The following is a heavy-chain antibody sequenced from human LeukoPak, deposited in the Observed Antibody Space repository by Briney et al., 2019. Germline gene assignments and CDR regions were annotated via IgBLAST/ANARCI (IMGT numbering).Heavy chain of an antibody. D-gene: IGHD4-17*01. Sequence: ASVKVSCKASGYTFTGYYMLWVRQAPGQGLEWMGWINPNSGGTNYAQKFQGRVTMTRDTSISTAYMELSRLRSDDTAVYYCARVEGYGDYLYYFDYWGQGTLVTVSS. J-gene: IGHJ4*02. CDR3: ARVEGYGDYLYYFDY. CDR1: GYTFTGYY. CDR2: INPNSGGT. V-gene: IGHV1-2*02.